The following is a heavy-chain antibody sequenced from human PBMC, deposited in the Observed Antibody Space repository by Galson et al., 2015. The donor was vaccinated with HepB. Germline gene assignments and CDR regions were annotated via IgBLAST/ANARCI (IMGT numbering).Heavy chain of an antibody. V-gene: IGHV4-61*03. Sequence: ETLSLTCTVSGGSVSSGSYYWSWIRQPPGKGLEWIGYVYYSGSTNYNPSLKSRVTISVDTSKNHFSLKLSSVTAADTAVYYCAVTPAAYGFYAFDIWGQGTMVTVSS. J-gene: IGHJ3*02. CDR3: AVTPAAYGFYAFDI. CDR1: GGSVSSGSYY. D-gene: IGHD2-2*01. CDR2: VYYSGST.